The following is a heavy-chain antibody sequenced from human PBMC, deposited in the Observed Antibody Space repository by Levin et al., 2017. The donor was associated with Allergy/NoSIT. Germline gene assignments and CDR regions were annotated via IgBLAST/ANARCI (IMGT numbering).Heavy chain of an antibody. J-gene: IGHJ6*02. CDR2: ISYDGSNK. CDR3: AKDQGYCSGGSCYDAYYYYYYGMDV. V-gene: IGHV3-30*18. CDR1: GFTFSSYG. D-gene: IGHD2-15*01. Sequence: GESLKISCAASGFTFSSYGMHWVRQAPGKGLEWVAVISYDGSNKYYADSVKGRFTISRDNSKNTLYLQMNSLRAEDTAVYYCAKDQGYCSGGSCYDAYYYYYYGMDVWGQGTTVTVSS.